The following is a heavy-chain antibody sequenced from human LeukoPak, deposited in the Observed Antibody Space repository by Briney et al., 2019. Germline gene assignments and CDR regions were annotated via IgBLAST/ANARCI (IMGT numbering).Heavy chain of an antibody. Sequence: ASVKVSCKASGGTFSSYAISWVRQAPGQGLEWMGWISAYNGNTNYAQKLQGRVTMTTDTSTSTAYMELRSLRSDDTAVYYCARDGGWYCSGGSCYSSFDIWGQGTMVTVSS. CDR1: GGTFSSYA. D-gene: IGHD2-15*01. V-gene: IGHV1-18*01. CDR2: ISAYNGNT. CDR3: ARDGGWYCSGGSCYSSFDI. J-gene: IGHJ3*02.